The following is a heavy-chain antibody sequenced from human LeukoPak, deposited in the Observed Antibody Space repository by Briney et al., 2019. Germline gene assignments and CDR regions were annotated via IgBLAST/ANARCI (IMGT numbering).Heavy chain of an antibody. Sequence: SETLSLTCTVSGYSITSGYYWGWIRQPPGKGLEWIGSIYHSGSTFYNPSLKSRVTISVVPSKNQFSLKLSSVTAADTAVYYCARDQDYYGSGSYGPDYWGQGILVTVSS. D-gene: IGHD3-10*01. CDR2: IYHSGST. V-gene: IGHV4-38-2*02. CDR3: ARDQDYYGSGSYGPDY. CDR1: GYSITSGYY. J-gene: IGHJ4*02.